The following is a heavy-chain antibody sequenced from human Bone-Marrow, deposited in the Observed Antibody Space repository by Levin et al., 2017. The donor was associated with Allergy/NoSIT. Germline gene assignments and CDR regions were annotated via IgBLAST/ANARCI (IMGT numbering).Heavy chain of an antibody. J-gene: IGHJ6*01. CDR2: MHPTSGTT. CDR3: ARDTSSVTEGALYSYYGLDV. D-gene: IGHD2-21*02. Sequence: GESLKISCKASGYTFTNYYIHWVRQAPGHGLEWMGIMHPTSGTTVYAQMFRGRVAMTSDTSTTTVYMELSSLRFEDTARYFCARDTSSVTEGALYSYYGLDVWGQGTTVTVSS. V-gene: IGHV1-46*01. CDR1: GYTFTNYY.